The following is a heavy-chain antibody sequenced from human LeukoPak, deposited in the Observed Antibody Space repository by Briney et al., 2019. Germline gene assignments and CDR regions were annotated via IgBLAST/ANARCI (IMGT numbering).Heavy chain of an antibody. Sequence: ASVKVSCKASGYTFTSYYMHWVRQAPGQGLEWMGIINPSGGSTSYAQKFQGRVTFTADKSTSTIYMEMSSLTSEDTAVFYCATAQPYSGYDFRRPHAFDIWGRGTMVIVSS. CDR3: ATAQPYSGYDFRRPHAFDI. CDR1: GYTFTSYY. D-gene: IGHD5-12*01. CDR2: INPSGGST. V-gene: IGHV1-46*01. J-gene: IGHJ3*02.